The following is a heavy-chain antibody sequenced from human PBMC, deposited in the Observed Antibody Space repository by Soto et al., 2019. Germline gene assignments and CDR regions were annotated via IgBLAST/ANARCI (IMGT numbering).Heavy chain of an antibody. Sequence: GGSLRLSCAASGFTFSSYAMSWVRQAPGKGLEWVSAISGSGGSTYYADSVKGRFTISRDNSKNTLYLQMNSLRAEDTAVYYCAKRPPYYDILTGYYTGWFDPWGQGTLVTVSS. D-gene: IGHD3-9*01. CDR2: ISGSGGST. V-gene: IGHV3-23*01. CDR3: AKRPPYYDILTGYYTGWFDP. CDR1: GFTFSSYA. J-gene: IGHJ5*02.